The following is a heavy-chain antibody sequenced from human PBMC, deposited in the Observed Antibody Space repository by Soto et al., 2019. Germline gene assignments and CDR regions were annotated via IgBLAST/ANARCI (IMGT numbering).Heavy chain of an antibody. CDR1: GFTFSSYA. V-gene: IGHV3-23*01. CDR2: ISGSGGST. Sequence: EVQLLESGGGLVQPGGSLRLSCAASGFTFSSYAMSWVRQAPGKGLEWVSAISGSGGSTYYADSVKGRFTISGDNSKNTLYLQMNSLRAEDTAVYYCAKGPDIVVVPAATDYWGQGTLVTVSS. D-gene: IGHD2-2*01. CDR3: AKGPDIVVVPAATDY. J-gene: IGHJ4*02.